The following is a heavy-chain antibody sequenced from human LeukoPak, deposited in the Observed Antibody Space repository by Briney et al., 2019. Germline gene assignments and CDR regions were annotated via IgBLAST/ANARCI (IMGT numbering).Heavy chain of an antibody. D-gene: IGHD3-22*01. CDR1: GGTFSSYA. Sequence: SVKVSCKASGGTFSSYAISWVRQAPGQGLEWMGGIIPIFGTANYAQKFQGRVTITADESTSTAYMELSSLRSEDTAVYYCARDRVYYYDSSGSFDYWGQGTLVTVSS. J-gene: IGHJ4*02. CDR3: ARDRVYYYDSSGSFDY. CDR2: IIPIFGTA. V-gene: IGHV1-69*13.